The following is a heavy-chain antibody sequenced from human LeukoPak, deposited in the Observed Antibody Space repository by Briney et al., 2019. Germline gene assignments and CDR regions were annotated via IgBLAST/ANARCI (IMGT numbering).Heavy chain of an antibody. D-gene: IGHD3-10*01. J-gene: IGHJ4*02. Sequence: GESLRLSCKGSGYRFTSYWISWVRQMPGKGLERMGRIDPSDSYTNYRPSFQGHVTISADKSISTAYLQWSSLKASDTAMYYCARRNYYGSGSYYALSYWGQGTLVTVSS. CDR3: ARRNYYGSGSYYALSY. CDR2: IDPSDSYT. CDR1: GYRFTSYW. V-gene: IGHV5-10-1*01.